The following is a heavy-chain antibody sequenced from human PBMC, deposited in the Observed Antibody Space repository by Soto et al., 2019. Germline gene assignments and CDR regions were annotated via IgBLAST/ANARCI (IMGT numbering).Heavy chain of an antibody. CDR3: ARDRGAAAGTIYYGMDV. V-gene: IGHV4-59*01. Sequence: PSETLSLTCTVSGGSISSYYWSWIRQPPGKGLEWIGYIYYSGSTNYNPSLKSRVTISVDTSKNQFSLKLSSVTAADTAVYYCARDRGAAAGTIYYGMDVWGQGTTVTVSS. CDR2: IYYSGST. CDR1: GGSISSYY. D-gene: IGHD6-13*01. J-gene: IGHJ6*02.